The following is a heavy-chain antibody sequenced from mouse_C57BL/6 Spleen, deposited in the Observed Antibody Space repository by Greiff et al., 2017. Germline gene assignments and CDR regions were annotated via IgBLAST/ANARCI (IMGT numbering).Heavy chain of an antibody. CDR1: GYAFSSSW. Sequence: QVQLKESGPELVKPGASVKISCKASGYAFSSSWMHWVKQRPGKGLEWIGRIYPGDGDTNYNGKFKGKATLTADKSSSTAYMQLSSLPSEDAAVYFCAWRGWPLRMDYWGQGTSVTVAS. CDR3: AWRGWPLRMDY. CDR2: IYPGDGDT. V-gene: IGHV1-82*01. D-gene: IGHD2-3*01. J-gene: IGHJ4*01.